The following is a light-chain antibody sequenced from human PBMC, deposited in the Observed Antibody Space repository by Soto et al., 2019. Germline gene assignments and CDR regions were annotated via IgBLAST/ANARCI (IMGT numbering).Light chain of an antibody. J-gene: IGKJ1*01. V-gene: IGKV3-15*01. CDR1: QSVSSN. CDR3: QQNNKWPPWT. Sequence: EIVMTQSPATLSVSPGERATLSCRVSQSVSSNLAWYQQKPGQAPRLLIYGASTRATGIPARFSGSGSGTEFTLTISSLQSEDFAVYYCQQNNKWPPWTFGQGTKVESK. CDR2: GAS.